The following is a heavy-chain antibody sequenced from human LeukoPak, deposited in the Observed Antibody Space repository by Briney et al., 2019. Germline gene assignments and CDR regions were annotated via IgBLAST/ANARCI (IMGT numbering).Heavy chain of an antibody. CDR1: GFTFSSYS. Sequence: PGGSLRLSCAASGFTFSSYSMNWVRQAPGKGLEWVSSISSSSSYIYYADSVKGRFTISRDNAKNSLYLQMNSLRAEDTAVYYCARSSTYDYVWGSYLSPEFDYWGQGTLVTVSS. CDR3: ARSSTYDYVWGSYLSPEFDY. J-gene: IGHJ4*02. CDR2: ISSSSSYI. D-gene: IGHD3-16*02. V-gene: IGHV3-21*01.